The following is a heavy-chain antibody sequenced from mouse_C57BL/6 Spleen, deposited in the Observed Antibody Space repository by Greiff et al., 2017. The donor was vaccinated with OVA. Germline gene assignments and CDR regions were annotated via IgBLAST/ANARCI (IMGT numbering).Heavy chain of an antibody. CDR2: IHPNSGST. J-gene: IGHJ1*03. CDR1: GYTFTSYW. D-gene: IGHD1-1*01. Sequence: QVQLQQPGAELVKPGASVKLSCKASGYTFTSYWMHWVKQRPGQGLEWIGMIHPNSGSTNYNEKFKSKATLTVDKSSSTAYMQRSSLTSEDSAVFYCARSGTVVPSYWYFDVWGTRTTVTVSS. CDR3: ARSGTVVPSYWYFDV. V-gene: IGHV1-64*01.